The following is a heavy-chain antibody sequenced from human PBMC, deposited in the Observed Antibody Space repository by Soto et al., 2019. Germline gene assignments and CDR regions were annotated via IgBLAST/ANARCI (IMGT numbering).Heavy chain of an antibody. D-gene: IGHD4-17*01. CDR1: GASVSDKTFY. CDR3: ARTTAVPNTLRSRYYFDY. CDR2: IYYSETT. J-gene: IGHJ4*02. V-gene: IGHV4-61*01. Sequence: QVQLQESGPGLLKPSETLSLTCSVSGASVSDKTFYWSWLRQSPGKGLEWIGYIYYSETTNYNPSLKGRFTISVDTSKNQFSLRLNSVTAADTALYYCARTTAVPNTLRSRYYFDYWGQGMLVTVSS.